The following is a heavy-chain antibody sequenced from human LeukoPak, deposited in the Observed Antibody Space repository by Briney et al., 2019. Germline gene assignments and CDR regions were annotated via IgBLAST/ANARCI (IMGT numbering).Heavy chain of an antibody. D-gene: IGHD1-26*01. CDR2: IYHGGST. CDR3: ASMVGATAYYFDY. Sequence: SETLSPTCAVSGGSISSSNWWSWVRQPPGKGLEWIGEIYHGGSTNYNPSLKSRVTISVDKSKNQFSLKLSSVTAADTAVYYCASMVGATAYYFDYWGQGTLVTVSS. J-gene: IGHJ4*02. CDR1: GGSISSSNW. V-gene: IGHV4-4*02.